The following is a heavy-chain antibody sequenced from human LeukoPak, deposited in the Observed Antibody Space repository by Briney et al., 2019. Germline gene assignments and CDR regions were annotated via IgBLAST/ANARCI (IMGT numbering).Heavy chain of an antibody. Sequence: SQTLSLTCTVSGGSISSGDYYWSWIRQPPGKGLEWIGYIYYSGSTYYNPSLKSRVTISVDTSKNQFSLKLSSVTAADTAVYYCARDHGGSSWHLFDYWGQGTLVTVSS. CDR2: IYYSGST. J-gene: IGHJ4*02. CDR3: ARDHGGSSWHLFDY. CDR1: GGSISSGDYY. V-gene: IGHV4-30-4*01. D-gene: IGHD6-13*01.